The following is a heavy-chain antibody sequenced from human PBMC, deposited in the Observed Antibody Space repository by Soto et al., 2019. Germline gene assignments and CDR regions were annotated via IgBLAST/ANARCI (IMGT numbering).Heavy chain of an antibody. CDR2: IYYSGST. V-gene: IGHV4-59*01. Sequence: SETLSLTCTVSGGSISSYYWSWIRQPPGKGLEWIGHIYYSGSTNYNPSLKSRVTISVDTSKNQFSLKLSSVTAAGTAVYYCARTIVATITRKFDYWAQGTLVTVSS. CDR3: ARTIVATITRKFDY. J-gene: IGHJ4*02. D-gene: IGHD5-12*01. CDR1: GGSISSYY.